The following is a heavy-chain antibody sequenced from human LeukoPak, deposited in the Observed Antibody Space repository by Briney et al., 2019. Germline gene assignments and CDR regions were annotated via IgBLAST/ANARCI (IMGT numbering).Heavy chain of an antibody. CDR1: GGTFSSYA. V-gene: IGHV1-69*04. CDR3: ARAGMVRGVIKKTTYYFDY. Sequence: SVKVSCKASGGTFSSYAISWVRQAPGQGLEWMGRIIPILGIANYAQKFQGRVTITADKSTSTAYMELSSLRSEDTAVYYCARAGMVRGVIKKTTYYFDYWGQGTLVAVSS. D-gene: IGHD3-10*01. CDR2: IIPILGIA. J-gene: IGHJ4*02.